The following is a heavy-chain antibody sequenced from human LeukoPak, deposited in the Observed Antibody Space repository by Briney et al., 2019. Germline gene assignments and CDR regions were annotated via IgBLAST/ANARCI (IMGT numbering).Heavy chain of an antibody. D-gene: IGHD1-26*01. J-gene: IGHJ4*02. V-gene: IGHV3-66*01. CDR2: IYSGDST. CDR1: GFTFSSYS. Sequence: GGSLRLSCAASGFTFSSYSMNWVRQAPGKGLEWVSIIYSGDSTFYADSVKGRFTISRDNSNTLYLQMNSLRAEDTAVYYCARGEVFDYWGQGTLVTVSS. CDR3: ARGEVFDY.